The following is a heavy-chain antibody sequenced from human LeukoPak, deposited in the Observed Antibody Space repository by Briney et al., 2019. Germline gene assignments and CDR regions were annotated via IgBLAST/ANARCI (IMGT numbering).Heavy chain of an antibody. J-gene: IGHJ4*02. D-gene: IGHD3-22*01. CDR3: ARGGLYYDSSGF. CDR1: GYSISSGYY. V-gene: IGHV4-38-2*02. Sequence: SETLSLTCTVSGYSISSGYYWGWIRQPPGKGLEWIGSIYHSGSTYYNPSLKSRVTISVDTSKNQFSLKLSSMTAADTAVYYCARGGLYYDSSGFWGQGTLVTVSS. CDR2: IYHSGST.